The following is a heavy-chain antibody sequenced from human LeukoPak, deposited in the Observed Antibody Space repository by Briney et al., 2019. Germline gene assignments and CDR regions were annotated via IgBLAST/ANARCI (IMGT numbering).Heavy chain of an antibody. CDR3: ARLRSYSDAFDI. Sequence: GESLKISCKGSGYSLTTYWIAWVRQLPGKGLEWMGVIYPGDSDTRYSPSFQGQVTISADKSISTAYLQWSSLKASDSAMYYCARLRSYSDAFDIWGQGTMVTVSS. J-gene: IGHJ3*02. CDR1: GYSLTTYW. V-gene: IGHV5-51*01. CDR2: IYPGDSDT. D-gene: IGHD2-21*01.